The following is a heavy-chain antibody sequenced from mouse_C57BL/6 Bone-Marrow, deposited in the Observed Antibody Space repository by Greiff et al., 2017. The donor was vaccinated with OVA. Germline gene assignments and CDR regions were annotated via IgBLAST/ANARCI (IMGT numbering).Heavy chain of an antibody. CDR1: GYTFTDHS. V-gene: IGHV1-76*01. D-gene: IGHD2-3*01. J-gene: IGHJ2*01. Sequence: QVQLKESGAEVVRPGDSVKLSCKASGYTFTDHSITWVKQRPGQGLEWIARIYTGSGNNYYNEKFKGKATLTAEKSSNTAYMQLSSLTSEDSAVYFCARDDGYFCEYWGQGTTLTVSS. CDR3: ARDDGYFCEY. CDR2: IYTGSGNN.